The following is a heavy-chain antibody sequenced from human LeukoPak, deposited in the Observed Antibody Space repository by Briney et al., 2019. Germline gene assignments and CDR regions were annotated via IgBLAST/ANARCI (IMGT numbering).Heavy chain of an antibody. D-gene: IGHD2-2*02. CDR2: ISSDDSTT. CDR3: AREYCTYSNCYKSNWFDP. CDR1: GFTFNTYW. V-gene: IGHV3-74*01. Sequence: GGSLRLSCAASGFTFNTYWMHWVRQAPGKGLVWVSRISSDDSTTTYADSVKGRFTISRDNAKNTLYLQMNSLRAEDTAVYYCAREYCTYSNCYKSNWFDPWGQGTLVTVSS. J-gene: IGHJ5*02.